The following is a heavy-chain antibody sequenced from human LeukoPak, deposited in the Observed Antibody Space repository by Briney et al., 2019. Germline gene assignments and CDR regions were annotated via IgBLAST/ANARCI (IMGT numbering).Heavy chain of an antibody. J-gene: IGHJ4*02. CDR3: AAYDFWSGYLDY. Sequence: SETLSLTCTVSGGSISSSSYYWGWIRQPPGKGLEWIGSIYYSGSTYYNPSLKSRVTISVDTSKNQFSLKLSSVTAADTAVYYCAAYDFWSGYLDYWGQGTLVTVSS. D-gene: IGHD3-3*01. CDR2: IYYSGST. CDR1: GGSISSSSYY. V-gene: IGHV4-39*07.